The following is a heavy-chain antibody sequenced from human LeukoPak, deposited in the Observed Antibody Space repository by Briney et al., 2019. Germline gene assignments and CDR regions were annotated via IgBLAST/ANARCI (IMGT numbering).Heavy chain of an antibody. Sequence: GGSLRLSCAASGFTLDDYAMHWVRQAPGKGLEWVSLISGDGGSTYYADSVKGRFTISRDNSKNSLYLQMNSLRTEDTALYYCAKDQGWELLHDAFDIWGQGTMVTVSS. V-gene: IGHV3-43*02. J-gene: IGHJ3*02. D-gene: IGHD1-26*01. CDR3: AKDQGWELLHDAFDI. CDR2: ISGDGGST. CDR1: GFTLDDYA.